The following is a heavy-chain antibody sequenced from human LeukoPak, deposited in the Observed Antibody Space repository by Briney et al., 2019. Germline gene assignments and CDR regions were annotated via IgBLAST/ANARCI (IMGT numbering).Heavy chain of an antibody. J-gene: IGHJ3*01. CDR1: GXTFSSYW. V-gene: IGHV3-74*01. CDR3: ARGWVPSDITLK. D-gene: IGHD3-22*01. CDR2: INSDGSDT. Sequence: GGSLRLSCAASGXTFSSYWMHWVRQAPGKGLVWVARINSDGSDTNYADSVKGRFTISRDNARNTVYLQMNCLRAEDTTVYYCARGWVPSDITLKWGQGTMVTVSS.